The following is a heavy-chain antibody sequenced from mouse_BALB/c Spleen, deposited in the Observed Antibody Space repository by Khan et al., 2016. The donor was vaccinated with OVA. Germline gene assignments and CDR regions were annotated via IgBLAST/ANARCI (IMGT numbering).Heavy chain of an antibody. CDR3: VRDGAYNRNGGWLAY. Sequence: QVQLKESGAELARPGASVKMSCKASGYTFTSYTIHWIKLRPGQGLEWIGYINPSNGNTNYNQKFKDKATLTADKSSTTAYMQLSSLTSDDSAVYNCVRDGAYNRNGGWLAYWGQGTLVTVSA. CDR1: GYTFTSYT. CDR2: INPSNGNT. D-gene: IGHD2-14*01. V-gene: IGHV1-4*01. J-gene: IGHJ3*01.